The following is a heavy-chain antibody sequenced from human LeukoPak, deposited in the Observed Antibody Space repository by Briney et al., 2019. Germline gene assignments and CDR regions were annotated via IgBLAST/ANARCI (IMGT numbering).Heavy chain of an antibody. CDR3: ARVKNDIEDIVVVPAVLDY. Sequence: SETLSLTCTVSGGSISSGDYYWSWIRQPPGKGLEWIGYIYYNGSTYYNPSLKSRVTISVDTSKNQFSLKLSSVTAADTAVYYCARVKNDIEDIVVVPAVLDYWGQGTLVTVSS. CDR1: GGSISSGDYY. J-gene: IGHJ4*02. CDR2: IYYNGST. D-gene: IGHD2-2*01. V-gene: IGHV4-30-4*08.